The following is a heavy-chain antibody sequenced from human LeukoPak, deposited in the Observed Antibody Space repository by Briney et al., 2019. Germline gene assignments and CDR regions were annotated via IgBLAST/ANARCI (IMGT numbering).Heavy chain of an antibody. V-gene: IGHV4-59*01. J-gene: IGHJ4*02. D-gene: IGHD2-15*01. CDR2: IYYSGST. CDR3: ARESATYFDY. Sequence: PSETLSLTCTVSGGSISSYYWSWIRQPPGKGLEWIEYIYYSGSTNYNPSLKSRVTISVDTSKNQFSLELSSVTAADTAVYYCARESATYFDYWGQGTLVTVSS. CDR1: GGSISSYY.